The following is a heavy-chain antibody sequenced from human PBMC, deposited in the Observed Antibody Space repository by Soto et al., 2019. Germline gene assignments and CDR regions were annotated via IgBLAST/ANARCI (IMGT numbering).Heavy chain of an antibody. CDR3: ARNQRGYSYGYKGGAAFDY. V-gene: IGHV1-69*13. CDR1: GGTFSSYA. Sequence: SVKVSCKASGGTFSSYAISWVRQAPGQGLEWMGGIIPIFGTANYAQKFQGRVTITADESTSTAYMELSSLRSEDTAVYYCARNQRGYSYGYKGGAAFDYWGQGTLVTVSS. J-gene: IGHJ4*02. D-gene: IGHD5-18*01. CDR2: IIPIFGTA.